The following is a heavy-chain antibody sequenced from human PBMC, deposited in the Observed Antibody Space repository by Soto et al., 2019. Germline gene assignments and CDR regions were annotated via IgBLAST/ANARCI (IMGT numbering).Heavy chain of an antibody. CDR3: ARGGRYCSGGSCYSAEYFQH. CDR2: IYHSGST. Sequence: PSETLSLTCAVSGGSISSGGYSWSWIRQPPWKGLEWIGYIYHSGSTYYNPSLKSRVTISVDRSKNQFSLKLSSVTAADTAVYYCARGGRYCSGGSCYSAEYFQHWGQGXLVTVYS. J-gene: IGHJ1*01. CDR1: GGSISSGGYS. D-gene: IGHD2-15*01. V-gene: IGHV4-30-2*01.